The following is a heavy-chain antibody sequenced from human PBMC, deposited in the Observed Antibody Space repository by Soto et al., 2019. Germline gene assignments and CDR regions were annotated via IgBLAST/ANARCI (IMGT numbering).Heavy chain of an antibody. J-gene: IGHJ5*02. CDR3: VRWNGFGDR. CDR1: GFIISDYG. D-gene: IGHD1-1*01. CDR2: FSGGGGGT. Sequence: EVQLLESGGGLVQPGGSLRLSCAVSGFIISDYGVTWVRQAPGKGLEWVSVFSGGGGGTFYADSVKGRFTISRDDPKNTAYLQMNSLGAEDTAVYYCVRWNGFGDRWGQGTLVTVSS. V-gene: IGHV3-23*01.